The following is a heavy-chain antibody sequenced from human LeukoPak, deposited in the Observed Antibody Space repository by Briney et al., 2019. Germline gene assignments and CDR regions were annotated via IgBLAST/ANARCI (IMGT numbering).Heavy chain of an antibody. Sequence: SGPTLVKPTQTLTLTCTFSGFSLSTSGVSLGWIRQPPGKALEWLALIYWNDDKRYSPSLKSRLTITKDTSKNQVVLTMTNMDPVDTAPYYCAHSSQGPLGFHHWGQGTLVTVSS. CDR1: GFSLSTSGVS. J-gene: IGHJ5*02. V-gene: IGHV2-5*01. CDR2: IYWNDDK. CDR3: AHSSQGPLGFHH.